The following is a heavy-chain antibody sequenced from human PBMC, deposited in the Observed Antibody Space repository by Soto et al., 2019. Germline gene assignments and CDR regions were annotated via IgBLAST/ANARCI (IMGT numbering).Heavy chain of an antibody. CDR2: IKSKTDGGTT. CDR1: GLTFNDAW. V-gene: IGHV3-15*05. J-gene: IGHJ4*02. CDR3: TTGPPAWFDY. Sequence: PGGSLRLSCAASGLTFNDAWMSWVRQTPGKGLEWVGHIKSKTDGGTTDYAAPVKGRFTISGDDSKRRIYLEMTSLKTEDAAVYYCTTGPPAWFDYWGQGTLVTVSS.